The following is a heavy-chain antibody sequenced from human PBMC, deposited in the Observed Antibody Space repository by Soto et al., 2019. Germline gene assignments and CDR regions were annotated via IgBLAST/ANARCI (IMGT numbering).Heavy chain of an antibody. D-gene: IGHD1-7*01. Sequence: ASMKVSCKASGYTFTSYGISWVRQAPGQGLEWMGWISAYNGNTNYAQKLQGRVTMTTDTSTSTAYMELRSLRSDDTAVYYCERALLENWKYGSLDVWGQGTTVTVSS. CDR3: ERALLENWKYGSLDV. CDR2: ISAYNGNT. J-gene: IGHJ6*02. CDR1: GYTFTSYG. V-gene: IGHV1-18*04.